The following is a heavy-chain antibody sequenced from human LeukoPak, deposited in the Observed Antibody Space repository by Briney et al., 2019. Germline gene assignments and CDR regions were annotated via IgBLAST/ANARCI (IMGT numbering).Heavy chain of an antibody. V-gene: IGHV3-7*01. J-gene: IGHJ4*02. CDR1: GFTFSNSW. CDR3: ARNAPFDF. CDR2: IKLDGSAQ. D-gene: IGHD1-1*01. Sequence: SGGSLRLSCAASGFTFSNSWMSWVRKAPGKGLEWVANIKLDGSAQYNVDSVKGRFTISRDNAKNSLFLQMNSLRVEDSAVYYCARNAPFDFWGQGTLVTVSS.